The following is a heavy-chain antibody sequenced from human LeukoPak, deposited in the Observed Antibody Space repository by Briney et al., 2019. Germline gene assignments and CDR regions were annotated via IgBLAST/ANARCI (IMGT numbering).Heavy chain of an antibody. V-gene: IGHV6-1*01. CDR1: GDSVSSNSAA. J-gene: IGHJ6*03. D-gene: IGHD6-6*01. Sequence: SQTLSLTCGISGDSVSSNSAAWNWIRQSPSRGLEWLGRTYYRSKWYNDYAVSVKSRITINPDTSKNQFSLQLNSVTPEDTAVYYCAGVTSSSPYLGYYYYMDVWGKGTTVTVSS. CDR2: TYYRSKWYN. CDR3: AGVTSSSPYLGYYYYMDV.